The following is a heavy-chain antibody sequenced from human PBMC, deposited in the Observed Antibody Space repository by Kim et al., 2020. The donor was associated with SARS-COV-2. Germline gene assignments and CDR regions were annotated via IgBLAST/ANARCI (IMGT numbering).Heavy chain of an antibody. CDR2: TYYRSKWYY. J-gene: IGHJ4*02. V-gene: IGHV6-1*01. D-gene: IGHD4-17*01. Sequence: SPTLSLTCAISGDSVSSDSAACTWIRQSPARGLEWLGRTYYRSKWYYDYAVSVKSRITINPDTSKNQFSLQLNSVTPEDTAVYYCTRDRFGLRGDFDYWGQATLVTVSS. CDR3: TRDRFGLRGDFDY. CDR1: GDSVSSDSAA.